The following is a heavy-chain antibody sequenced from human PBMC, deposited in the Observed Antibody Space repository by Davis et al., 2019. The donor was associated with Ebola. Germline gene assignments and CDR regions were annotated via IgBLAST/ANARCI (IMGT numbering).Heavy chain of an antibody. V-gene: IGHV1-8*01. CDR3: AREEVNWNDGYYYYGMDV. Sequence: AASVKVSCKASGYTFTSYDINWVRQATGQGLEWMGWMTPNSGNTGYAQKFQGRVTMTRNTSISTAYMELSSLRSEDTAVYYCAREEVNWNDGYYYYGMDVWGQGTTVTVSS. J-gene: IGHJ6*02. D-gene: IGHD1-1*01. CDR2: MTPNSGNT. CDR1: GYTFTSYD.